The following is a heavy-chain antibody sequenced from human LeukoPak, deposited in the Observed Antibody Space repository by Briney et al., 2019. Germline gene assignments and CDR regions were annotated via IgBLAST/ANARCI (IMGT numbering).Heavy chain of an antibody. CDR3: AREFGNYDILTGRRIPGYYMDV. CDR2: IYYSGST. CDR1: GGSISSYY. D-gene: IGHD3-9*01. Sequence: PSETLSLTCTVSGGSISSYYWSWIRQPPGKGLEWIGYIYYSGSTNYNPSLKSRVTISVDTSKNQFSLKLSSVIAADTAVYYCAREFGNYDILTGRRIPGYYMDVWGKGTTVTVSS. J-gene: IGHJ6*03. V-gene: IGHV4-59*12.